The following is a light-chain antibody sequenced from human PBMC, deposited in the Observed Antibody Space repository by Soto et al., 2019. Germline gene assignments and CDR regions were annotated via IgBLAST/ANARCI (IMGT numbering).Light chain of an antibody. CDR2: GAS. Sequence: EIVLTQSPGTLSLSPGERATLSCRASQSVSSSYLAWYQQKPGQAPRLLVYGASSRATGIPDRFSGSGSGTNLTLNISRVEPEDLAVYYCQHYGSSPFTFGPGTRVDIK. J-gene: IGKJ3*01. CDR3: QHYGSSPFT. CDR1: QSVSSSY. V-gene: IGKV3-20*01.